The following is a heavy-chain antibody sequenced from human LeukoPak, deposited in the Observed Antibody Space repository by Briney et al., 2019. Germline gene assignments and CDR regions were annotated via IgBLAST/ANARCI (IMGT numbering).Heavy chain of an antibody. CDR2: ISSSSSYI. Sequence: GSLRLSCAASGFTFSSYSMNWVRQAPGKGLEWVSSISSSSSYIYYADSVKGRFTISRDNAKNSLYLQMNSLRAEDTAVYYCARVGDFGNYDPTWFDPWGQGTLVTVSS. D-gene: IGHD3-3*01. V-gene: IGHV3-21*01. CDR1: GFTFSSYS. CDR3: ARVGDFGNYDPTWFDP. J-gene: IGHJ5*02.